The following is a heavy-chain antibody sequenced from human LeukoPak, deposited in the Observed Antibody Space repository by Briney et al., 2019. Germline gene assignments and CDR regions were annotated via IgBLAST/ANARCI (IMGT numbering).Heavy chain of an antibody. CDR3: AKDNRDTNDPNY. D-gene: IGHD2-8*01. Sequence: PGGSLRLSCAASGFPFSSYAMSWVRQPPGTGLEWVSAISGGGDSTYYADPVKGRFTISRDNSKNTLYLQMNSLRVEDTAVYYCAKDNRDTNDPNYWGQGTLVTVSS. CDR1: GFPFSSYA. J-gene: IGHJ4*02. V-gene: IGHV3-23*01. CDR2: ISGGGDST.